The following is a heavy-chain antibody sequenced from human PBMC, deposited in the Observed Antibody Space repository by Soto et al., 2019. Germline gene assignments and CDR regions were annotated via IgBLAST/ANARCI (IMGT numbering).Heavy chain of an antibody. CDR3: ARQIYDSDTGPNFQYYFDS. CDR2: IDPSDSQT. D-gene: IGHD3-22*01. V-gene: IGHV5-10-1*01. J-gene: IGHJ4*02. Sequence: LGESLKISCKGSGYSFAGYWITCVRQKPWKGLEWMGLIDPSDSQTYYSPSFRGHVTISVTKSITTVFLQWSSLRASGTAMYYCARQIYDSDTGPNFQYYFDSWGQGTTVTVSS. CDR1: GYSFAGYW.